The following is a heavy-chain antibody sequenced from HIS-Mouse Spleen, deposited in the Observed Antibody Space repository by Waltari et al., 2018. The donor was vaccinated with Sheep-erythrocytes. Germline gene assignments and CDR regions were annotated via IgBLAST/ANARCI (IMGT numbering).Heavy chain of an antibody. CDR2: ICYDGSNK. J-gene: IGHJ4*02. D-gene: IGHD3-3*01. CDR1: GFTFRSYG. Sequence: QVQLVESGGGVVQPGGSLRLSCAASGFTFRSYGLPWVRQAPGKGLEWVAVICYDGSNKYYAASVKGRFTISRDNSKNTLYLQMNSLRAEDTVVYYCARARNLEWLFDYWGQGTLVTVSS. CDR3: ARARNLEWLFDY. V-gene: IGHV3-33*01.